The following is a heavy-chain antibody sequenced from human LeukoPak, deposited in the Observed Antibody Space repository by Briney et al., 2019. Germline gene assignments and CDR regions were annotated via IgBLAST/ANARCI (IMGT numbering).Heavy chain of an antibody. V-gene: IGHV3-23*01. J-gene: IGHJ4*02. D-gene: IGHD5-12*01. CDR1: GFAFNFYA. CDR3: AKDRDSKNGYRGYDYDF. Sequence: LSGGSLRLSCAASGFAFNFYAMTWVRQAPGKGLQWASTINASGGNTYYADSVKGRFTISRDSSKSTLYLQMNSLRPEDTAVYYCAKDRDSKNGYRGYDYDFWGQGSLVTVSS. CDR2: INASGGNT.